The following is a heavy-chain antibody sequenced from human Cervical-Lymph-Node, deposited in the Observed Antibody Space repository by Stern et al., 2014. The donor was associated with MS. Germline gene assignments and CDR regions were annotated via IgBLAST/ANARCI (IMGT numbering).Heavy chain of an antibody. CDR3: ARHVQGFDY. J-gene: IGHJ4*02. Sequence: EVQLVESGAEVKKPGESLKISCKLSGYSFTIYYIDWVRQIPGQGLEWMGVIYPYDSDPTYSPSFQGQVTISADKSITTAYLQWSSLRASDTAMYYCARHVQGFDYWGQGTLVTVSS. CDR2: IYPYDSDP. CDR1: GYSFTIYY. V-gene: IGHV5-51*01.